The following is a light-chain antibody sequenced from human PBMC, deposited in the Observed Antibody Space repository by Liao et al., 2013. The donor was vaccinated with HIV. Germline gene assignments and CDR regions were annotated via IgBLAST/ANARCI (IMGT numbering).Light chain of an antibody. CDR3: QAWDSGSYVV. CDR2: QDS. CDR1: ELGDKF. V-gene: IGLV3-1*01. J-gene: IGLJ2*01. Sequence: SFELTQPPSVSVSPGQTASITCSGDELGDKFASWYQHKPGQSPVLIIYQDSQRPSGIPERFSGSNSGNTATLTISGTQAIDEADYYCQAWDSGSYVVFGGGTKLTVL.